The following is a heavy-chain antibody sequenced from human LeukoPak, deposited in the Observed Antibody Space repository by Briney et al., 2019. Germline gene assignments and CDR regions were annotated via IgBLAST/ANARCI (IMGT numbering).Heavy chain of an antibody. D-gene: IGHD5-12*01. CDR1: GYTFTSYG. J-gene: IGHJ3*02. V-gene: IGHV1-18*01. CDR2: ISAYNGNT. Sequence: ASVKVSCKASGYTFTSYGISWVRQAPGQGLEWMGWISAYNGNTNYAQKLQGRVTMTTDTSTSTAYMELRSLRSDDTAVYYCATTHKPFVDIDTFDIWGQGTMVTVSS. CDR3: ATTHKPFVDIDTFDI.